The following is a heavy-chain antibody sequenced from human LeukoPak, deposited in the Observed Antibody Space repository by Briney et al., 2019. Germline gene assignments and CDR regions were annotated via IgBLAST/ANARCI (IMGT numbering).Heavy chain of an antibody. CDR3: AKDIFAYSSSSDY. Sequence: PGRSLRLSCAASGFTFSSYGMHWVRQAPGKGLEWVAVIWYGGSNKYYADSVKGRFTISRDNSKNTLYLQMNSLRAEDTAVYYCAKDIFAYSSSSDYWGQGTLVTVSS. CDR2: IWYGGSNK. CDR1: GFTFSSYG. J-gene: IGHJ4*02. V-gene: IGHV3-30*18. D-gene: IGHD6-6*01.